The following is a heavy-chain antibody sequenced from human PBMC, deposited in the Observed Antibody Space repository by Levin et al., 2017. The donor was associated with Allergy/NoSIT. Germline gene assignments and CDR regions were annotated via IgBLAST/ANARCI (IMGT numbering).Heavy chain of an antibody. D-gene: IGHD3-22*01. V-gene: IGHV3-9*01. Sequence: SLKISCAASGFTFNQYGMHWVRQASGKGLEWVSSISWNSYNIGYADSVKGRFTISRDNAKNSLYLQMNSLRPEDTALYYCAKDEFVDYDSSGYESWGQGTLVTVTS. CDR2: ISWNSYNI. CDR1: GFTFNQYG. J-gene: IGHJ5*02. CDR3: AKDEFVDYDSSGYES.